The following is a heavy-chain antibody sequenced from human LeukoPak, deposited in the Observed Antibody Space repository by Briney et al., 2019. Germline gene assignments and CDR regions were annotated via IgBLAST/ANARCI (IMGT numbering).Heavy chain of an antibody. D-gene: IGHD6-19*01. J-gene: IGHJ5*02. CDR3: ARDQPGTYTLSST. CDR1: GFTFSNYA. V-gene: IGHV3-30-3*01. Sequence: GGSLRLSCAASGFTFSNYAMHCVRQAPGKGLEWVAFISFDGSDKYYADSVKGRFTISRDNSKNTLYLQMNSLRAEDTAVYYCARDQPGTYTLSSTWGQGTLVTVSS. CDR2: ISFDGSDK.